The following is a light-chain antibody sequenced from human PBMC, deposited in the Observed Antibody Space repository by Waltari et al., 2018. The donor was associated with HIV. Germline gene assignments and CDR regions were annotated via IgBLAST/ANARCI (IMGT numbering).Light chain of an antibody. Sequence: QSALTQPASVSGSPGQSITISCTGTISDVWSSKFVSWYQQHPGKAPKFMIYEGTKRPSGVSNRFSGSKSGNTASLTISGLQAEDEADYHCCSYAGNNTLVFGGGTKLTVI. V-gene: IGLV2-23*01. CDR2: EGT. J-gene: IGLJ3*02. CDR3: CSYAGNNTLV. CDR1: ISDVWSSKF.